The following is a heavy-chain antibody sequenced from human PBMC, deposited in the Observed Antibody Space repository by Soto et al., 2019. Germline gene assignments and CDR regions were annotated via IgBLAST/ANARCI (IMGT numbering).Heavy chain of an antibody. J-gene: IGHJ6*02. D-gene: IGHD3-3*01. V-gene: IGHV1-69*12. CDR2: IINIFGTA. CDR1: GGTFSNHV. CDR3: ARGPYEFWSGYYRPDFHSGMDV. Sequence: QVQLVQSGAEVKKPGSSVKVSCKASGGTFSNHVISWVRQAPGQGLEWMGGIINIFGTANYAQKFQGRVTITADESTSTAHTELSSLRSEDTAVYYCARGPYEFWSGYYRPDFHSGMDVWGQGTTVTVSS.